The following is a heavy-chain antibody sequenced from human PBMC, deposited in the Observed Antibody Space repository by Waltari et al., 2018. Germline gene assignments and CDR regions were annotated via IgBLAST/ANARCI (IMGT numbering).Heavy chain of an antibody. CDR3: ARDDALGY. V-gene: IGHV3-7*01. Sequence: EVQLVESGGELVQPGGSLRLTGAASGFTFRTYGMSWVRQAPGKGLEWVANIKQDGNEKYYVDSVKGRFTISRDNANNSLFLQMNSLRAEDTAVYYCARDDALGYWGQGTLVTVSS. D-gene: IGHD3-16*01. CDR2: IKQDGNEK. J-gene: IGHJ4*02. CDR1: GFTFRTYG.